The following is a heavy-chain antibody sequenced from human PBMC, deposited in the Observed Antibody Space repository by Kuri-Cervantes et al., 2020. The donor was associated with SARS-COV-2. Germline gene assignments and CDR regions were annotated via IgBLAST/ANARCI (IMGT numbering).Heavy chain of an antibody. CDR3: AKDRFGVHDF. J-gene: IGHJ4*02. D-gene: IGHD2-8*01. V-gene: IGHV3-30*18. CDR2: MSDDGKKK. CDR1: GFNFSTTD. Sequence: GGSLRLSCTASGFNFSTTDMHWVRQTPGKGREWVAVMSDDGKKKKCVASGKGRFTISRDNSQNTLYLQVKSLKSDDTAMYYCAKDRFGVHDFWGQGTLVTVSS.